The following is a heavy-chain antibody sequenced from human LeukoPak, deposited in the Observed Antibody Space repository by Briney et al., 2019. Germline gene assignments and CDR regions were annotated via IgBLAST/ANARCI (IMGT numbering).Heavy chain of an antibody. CDR1: GFTFSSYA. D-gene: IGHD6-6*01. CDR2: ISGSGGST. CDR3: AKAPSWYSSSSLDY. Sequence: GGSLRLSCAASGFTFSSYAMSWIRQAPGKGLEWVSAISGSGGSTYYAASVKGRFTISRDNSKNPLYPQMNSLRAEDTAVYYCAKAPSWYSSSSLDYWGQGTLVTVSS. V-gene: IGHV3-23*01. J-gene: IGHJ4*02.